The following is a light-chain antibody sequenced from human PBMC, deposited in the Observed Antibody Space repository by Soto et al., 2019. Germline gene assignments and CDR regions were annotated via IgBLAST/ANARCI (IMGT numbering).Light chain of an antibody. CDR2: EVD. CDR1: SSDIGAYNY. CDR3: LSYRGTDNLLYV. V-gene: IGLV2-8*01. Sequence: QSVLTQPPSASGSPGQSVTISCTGTSSDIGAYNYVSWYQQHPGKAPKLLIYEVDYRPSGVPARFSGSKSANTASLTVSGLQPEDEADYYCLSYRGTDNLLYVFGTGTKVTVL. J-gene: IGLJ1*01.